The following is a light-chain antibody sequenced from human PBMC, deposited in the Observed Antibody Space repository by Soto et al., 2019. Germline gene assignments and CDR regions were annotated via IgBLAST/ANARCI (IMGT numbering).Light chain of an antibody. CDR3: QQVNSYPFT. J-gene: IGKJ5*01. CDR1: QYIGRY. V-gene: IGKV1-9*01. Sequence: IQMTQSPSSLSASVGDRVTITCRAGQYIGRYLNWYQQKPGKAPKLLIYAASTLQSGVPSRFSGSGFGTEHTLTISSLQPEDFATYYCQQVNSYPFTFGGGTRLEIK. CDR2: AAS.